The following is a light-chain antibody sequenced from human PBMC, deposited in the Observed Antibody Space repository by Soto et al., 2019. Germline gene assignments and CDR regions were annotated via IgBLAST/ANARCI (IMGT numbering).Light chain of an antibody. CDR3: QENYGSPFT. V-gene: IGKV3-20*01. CDR1: QSVRSSY. CDR2: GAS. J-gene: IGKJ3*01. Sequence: EIVLTQSPGTLSLSPGERATLSCRASQSVRSSYLGWYQQKPGQAPRLLIDGASNRATGIPDRFSGSRSGTDFTHTLSRLEPEDFAVYYCQENYGSPFTFGPGTNVDIK.